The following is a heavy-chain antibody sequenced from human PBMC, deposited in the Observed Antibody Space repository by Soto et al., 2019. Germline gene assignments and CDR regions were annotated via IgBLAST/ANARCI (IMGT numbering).Heavy chain of an antibody. Sequence: GGSLRLSCAASGFTFSSYAMHWVRQAPGKGLEWVAVISYDGSNKYYADSVKGRFTISRDNSKNTLYLQMNSLRAEDTAVYYCARDFGSYYLQWFDPWGQGTLVTVSS. J-gene: IGHJ5*02. D-gene: IGHD1-26*01. CDR3: ARDFGSYYLQWFDP. CDR1: GFTFSSYA. CDR2: ISYDGSNK. V-gene: IGHV3-30-3*01.